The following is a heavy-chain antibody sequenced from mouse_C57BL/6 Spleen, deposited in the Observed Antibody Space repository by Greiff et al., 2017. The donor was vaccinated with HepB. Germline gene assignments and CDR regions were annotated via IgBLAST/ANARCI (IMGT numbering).Heavy chain of an antibody. J-gene: IGHJ4*01. D-gene: IGHD2-5*01. V-gene: IGHV2-4*01. Sequence: QVQLQQSGPGLVQPSQSLSITCTVSGFSLTSYGVHWVRQPPGKGLEWLGVIWSGGSTDYNAAFISRRSISKDNSKSQVFFKMNSLQADDTAIYYCAKNGYSNYHAMDYWGQGTSVTVSS. CDR1: GFSLTSYG. CDR2: IWSGGST. CDR3: AKNGYSNYHAMDY.